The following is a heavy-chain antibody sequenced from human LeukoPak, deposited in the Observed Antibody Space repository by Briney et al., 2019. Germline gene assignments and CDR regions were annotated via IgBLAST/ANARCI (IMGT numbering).Heavy chain of an antibody. J-gene: IGHJ3*02. CDR3: AKDHRSVFHAFDI. CDR2: ISGSGGST. CDR1: GFTFSSYA. V-gene: IGHV3-23*01. Sequence: QPGGSLRLSCASSGFTFSSYAMSWVRQAPGKGLEWVSAISGSGGSTYYADSVKGRFTISRDNSKNTLYLQMNSLRAEDTAVYYCAKDHRSVFHAFDIWGQGTMVTVSS. D-gene: IGHD1-14*01.